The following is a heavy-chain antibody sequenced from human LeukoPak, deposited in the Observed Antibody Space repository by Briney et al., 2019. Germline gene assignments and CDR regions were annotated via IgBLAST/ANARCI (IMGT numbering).Heavy chain of an antibody. CDR1: GGSFSGYY. D-gene: IGHD6-19*01. CDR3: ASGQQWLAFDY. V-gene: IGHV4-34*01. J-gene: IGHJ4*02. Sequence: SETLSLTCAVYGGSFSGYYWSWIRQPPGKGLEWIGEINHSGSTNYNPSLKSRVTISVDTSKNQFSLKLSSVTAADTAVYYCASGQQWLAFDYWGQGTLVTVSS. CDR2: INHSGST.